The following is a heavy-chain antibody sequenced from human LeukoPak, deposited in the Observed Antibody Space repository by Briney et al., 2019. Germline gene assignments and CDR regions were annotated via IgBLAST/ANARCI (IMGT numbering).Heavy chain of an antibody. CDR2: IWYDGSNK. CDR1: GFTFSSYG. V-gene: IGHV3-33*01. D-gene: IGHD5-12*01. J-gene: IGHJ4*02. Sequence: GGSLRLSCAASGFTFSSYGMHWVRQAPGKGLEWVAVIWYDGSNKYYADSVKGRFTISSGNSKNTLYLQMNSLRAEDTAVYYCARDGRGFLDYWGQGTLVTVSS. CDR3: ARDGRGFLDY.